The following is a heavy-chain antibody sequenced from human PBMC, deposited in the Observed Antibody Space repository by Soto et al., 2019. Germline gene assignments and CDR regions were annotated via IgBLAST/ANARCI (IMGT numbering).Heavy chain of an antibody. CDR3: ARERTGTPEWFDP. D-gene: IGHD1-1*01. V-gene: IGHV4-59*01. CDR2: IYYSGST. Sequence: SETLSLTCTVSGGSISSYYWSWIRQPPGKGLEWIGYIYYSGSTNYNPSLKSRVTISVDTSKNQFSLKLSSVTAADTAVYYCARERTGTPEWFDPWGQGTLVTVSS. J-gene: IGHJ5*02. CDR1: GGSISSYY.